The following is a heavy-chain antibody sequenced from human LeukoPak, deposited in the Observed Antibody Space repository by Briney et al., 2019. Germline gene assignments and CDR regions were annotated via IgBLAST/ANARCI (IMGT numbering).Heavy chain of an antibody. CDR2: ISYDGGNK. J-gene: IGHJ4*02. D-gene: IGHD2-2*01. CDR3: AKDSEVVPGGD. V-gene: IGHV3-30-3*01. Sequence: PGRSLRLSCAASGFTFSSYAMHWVRQAPGKGLEWVAVISYDGGNKYYADSVKGRFTISRDNSRNTLYLQMNSLRAEDTAVYYCAKDSEVVPGGDWGQGTLVTVSS. CDR1: GFTFSSYA.